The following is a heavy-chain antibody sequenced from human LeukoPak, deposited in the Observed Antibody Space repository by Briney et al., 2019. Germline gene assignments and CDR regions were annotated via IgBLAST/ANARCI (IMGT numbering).Heavy chain of an antibody. CDR3: ASADITGTTPYFAY. Sequence: SQTLSLTCAGSGRSITRGVYSWSWIRQPPGKGRDWIGYIYHTGSAYYSPSLQTRVTMSVDRSKNQFSLKLSSVTAADTAVYYCASADITGTTPYFAYWGQGTLVTVSS. J-gene: IGHJ4*02. CDR1: GRSITRGVYS. V-gene: IGHV4-30-2*01. CDR2: IYHTGSA. D-gene: IGHD1-7*01.